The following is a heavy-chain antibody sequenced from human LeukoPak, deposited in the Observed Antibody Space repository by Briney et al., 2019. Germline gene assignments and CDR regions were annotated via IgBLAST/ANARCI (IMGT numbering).Heavy chain of an antibody. J-gene: IGHJ6*04. CDR2: IYYSGST. D-gene: IGHD5-12*01. CDR3: ALVPGGHDPYYYGMDV. Sequence: SETLSLTCTVSGGSVSSGSYFWRWIRRPRGRGLEWNGYIYYSGSTNYNPSLKSRVTISVDTAKNQYTLKPSSVTAADTAVYYCALVPGGHDPYYYGMDVWGKGTTVTVSS. CDR1: GGSVSSGSYF. V-gene: IGHV4-61*01.